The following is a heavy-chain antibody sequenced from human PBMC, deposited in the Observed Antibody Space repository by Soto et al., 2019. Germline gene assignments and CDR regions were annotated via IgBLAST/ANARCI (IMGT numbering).Heavy chain of an antibody. Sequence: QITLKESGPALVKPTQPLTLTCSFSGFSLSTSGVGVGWVRQAPGKALEWLTLFYWDDDRRYNPSLKNRLTFAKDTSRNQVVLTMTNMDPVDTATYYCAHGSSIVGAPAFDYWGQGILVTVSS. CDR2: FYWDDDR. J-gene: IGHJ4*02. D-gene: IGHD1-26*01. CDR1: GFSLSTSGVG. CDR3: AHGSSIVGAPAFDY. V-gene: IGHV2-5*02.